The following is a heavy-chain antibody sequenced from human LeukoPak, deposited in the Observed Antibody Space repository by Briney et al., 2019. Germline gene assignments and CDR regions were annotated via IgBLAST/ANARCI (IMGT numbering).Heavy chain of an antibody. D-gene: IGHD6-13*01. CDR2: INAGNGNT. J-gene: IGHJ4*02. V-gene: IGHV1-3*01. Sequence: ASVKVSCKASGYTFTSYAMHWVRQAPGQRLEWMGWINAGNGNTKYSQKFQGRVTITRDTSASTAYMELSSLRSEDTAVYYCVTIARYSSSWYEDYWGQGTLVTVSS. CDR1: GYTFTSYA. CDR3: VTIARYSSSWYEDY.